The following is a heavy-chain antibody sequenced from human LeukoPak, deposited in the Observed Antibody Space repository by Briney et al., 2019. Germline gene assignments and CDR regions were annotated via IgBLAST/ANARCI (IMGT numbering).Heavy chain of an antibody. CDR2: IYSSGST. Sequence: KPSQTLSLTCTVSGGSISSGSNYWSWIRQPAGKGLEWIGRIYSSGSTDYNPSLKSRVTISVDTSKNQFSLKLSSVTAADTAVYYCARHSTDRYASGFGAFEIWGQGTMVTVSS. D-gene: IGHD6-19*01. J-gene: IGHJ3*02. CDR3: ARHSTDRYASGFGAFEI. CDR1: GGSISSGSNY. V-gene: IGHV4-61*02.